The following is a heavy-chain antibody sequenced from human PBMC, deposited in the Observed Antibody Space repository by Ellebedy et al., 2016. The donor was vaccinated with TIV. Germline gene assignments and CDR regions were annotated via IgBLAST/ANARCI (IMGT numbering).Heavy chain of an antibody. V-gene: IGHV3-23*01. CDR3: AKNRAPGRGYPDY. CDR1: GFPFSNYA. CDR2: IGNGGVTT. J-gene: IGHJ4*02. Sequence: PGGSLRLSCGASGFPFSNYAMSWVRQAPGKGLEWVSVIGNGGVTTYYAASVWGRFIISRDDSKNTLYLQMNSLRPEDTALYYCAKNRAPGRGYPDYWGRGTLVTVSS. D-gene: IGHD3-22*01.